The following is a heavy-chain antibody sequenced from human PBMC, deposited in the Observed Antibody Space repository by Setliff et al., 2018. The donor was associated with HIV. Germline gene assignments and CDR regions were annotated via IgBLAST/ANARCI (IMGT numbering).Heavy chain of an antibody. D-gene: IGHD3-16*02. V-gene: IGHV4-34*01. CDR2: INHSAST. CDR3: ARGWGLTYYDYEWGNYHYRYAMEV. J-gene: IGHJ6*02. Sequence: PSETLSLTCAVYGGSFRSYFWSWIRQPPGKGLEWIGEINHSASTNYNPSLKSRVTISVDTSKNQFSLRLTSMTAADTAVYYCARGWGLTYYDYEWGNYHYRYAMEVWGQGTTVTV. CDR1: GGSFRSYF.